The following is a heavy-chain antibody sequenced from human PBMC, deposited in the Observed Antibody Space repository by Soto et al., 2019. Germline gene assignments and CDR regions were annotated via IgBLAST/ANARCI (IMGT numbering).Heavy chain of an antibody. CDR2: INHSGST. CDR1: GGSFSGCY. V-gene: IGHV4-34*01. D-gene: IGHD6-13*01. J-gene: IGHJ6*03. Sequence: SETLSLTCAVYGGSFSGCYWSWIRQPPGKGLEWIGEINHSGSTNYNPSLKSRVTISVDTSKNQFSLKLSSVTAADTAVYYCARGTYSPIYYYYYMDVWGKGTKVTVSS. CDR3: ARGTYSPIYYYYYMDV.